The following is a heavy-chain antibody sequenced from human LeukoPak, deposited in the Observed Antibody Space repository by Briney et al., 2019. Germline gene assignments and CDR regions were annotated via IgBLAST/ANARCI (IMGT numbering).Heavy chain of an antibody. D-gene: IGHD6-19*01. CDR1: GFSFSDYW. Sequence: GGSLRLSCAASGFSFSDYWMHWVRQAPGKGLVWVSHINGDGRRTSYADSVKGRFTISRDNAKSTLYLQMNSLGAEDTAVYYCARGGPYSSGCPWYWGQGTLVTVSS. CDR3: ARGGPYSSGCPWY. CDR2: INGDGRRT. V-gene: IGHV3-74*01. J-gene: IGHJ4*02.